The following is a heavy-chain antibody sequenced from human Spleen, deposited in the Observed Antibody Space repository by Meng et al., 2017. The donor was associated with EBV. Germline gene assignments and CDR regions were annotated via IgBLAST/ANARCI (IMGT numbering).Heavy chain of an antibody. J-gene: IGHJ4*02. Sequence: QESGQGLVTPSETLSLTCNVSGDFIVDSHQYWGWIRQPPGKGLEWLGSVFYTGSTYYNPSLKSRVTVSVDTSKNQFSLRLSSVTTADTAVYYCARENRDHYDTSDSWGQGTLVTVSS. CDR3: ARENRDHYDTSDS. V-gene: IGHV4-39*07. D-gene: IGHD3-22*01. CDR1: GDFIVDSHQY. CDR2: VFYTGST.